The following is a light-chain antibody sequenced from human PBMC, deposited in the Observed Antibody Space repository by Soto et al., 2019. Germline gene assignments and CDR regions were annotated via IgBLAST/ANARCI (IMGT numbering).Light chain of an antibody. CDR1: QSVNNY. J-gene: IGKJ2*01. CDR3: HQRTTWPPEMYT. Sequence: EIVLTQSPATLSLSPGERATLSCRASQSVNNYLAWYQQKPGQAPRLLIYDASNRATGIPARLSGSGSGTDFSITIISLEAEDFAVYYCHQRTTWPPEMYTFGQGKKLEIK. CDR2: DAS. V-gene: IGKV3-11*01.